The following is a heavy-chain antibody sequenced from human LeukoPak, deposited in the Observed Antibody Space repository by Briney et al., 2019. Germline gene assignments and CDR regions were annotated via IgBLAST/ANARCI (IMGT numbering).Heavy chain of an antibody. CDR2: ISAYNGNT. J-gene: IGHJ4*02. CDR1: GYTFTSYG. Sequence: GASVKVSCKASGYTFTSYGISWVRQAPGQGLERMGWISAYNGNTNYAQKLQGRVTMTTDTSTSTAYMELRSLRSDDTAVYYCARGGITIFGVVTFDYWGQGTLVTVSS. D-gene: IGHD3-3*01. V-gene: IGHV1-18*01. CDR3: ARGGITIFGVVTFDY.